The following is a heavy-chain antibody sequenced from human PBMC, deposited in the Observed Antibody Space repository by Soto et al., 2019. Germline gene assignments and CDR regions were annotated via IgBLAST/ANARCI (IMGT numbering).Heavy chain of an antibody. CDR2: ISSNGGST. CDR3: AREGYCSSTGCYSFDY. Sequence: EVQLVESGGGLVQPGGSLRLSCAASGFTFSNYAMHWVRQAPGKGLEYVSAISSNGGSTYYGNSVNGRFIISRDNSKNTLYLQMGSLRAEDMAVYYCAREGYCSSTGCYSFDYWGQGTLVTVSS. CDR1: GFTFSNYA. J-gene: IGHJ4*02. V-gene: IGHV3-64*01. D-gene: IGHD2-2*01.